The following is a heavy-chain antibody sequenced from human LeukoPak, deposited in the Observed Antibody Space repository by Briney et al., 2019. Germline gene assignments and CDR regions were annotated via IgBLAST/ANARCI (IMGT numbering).Heavy chain of an antibody. J-gene: IGHJ5*02. Sequence: SGGSLRLSCVGTGFSFSTYGMTWVRQAPGKGLEWASLISGTGGSIYYAESVKGRFTISRDYSKNTLYLQINSLRAEDTAVYYCARALSSSWYAFRSNWFDPWGQGTLVSVSS. CDR3: ARALSSSWYAFRSNWFDP. D-gene: IGHD6-13*01. V-gene: IGHV3-23*01. CDR2: ISGTGGSI. CDR1: GFSFSTYG.